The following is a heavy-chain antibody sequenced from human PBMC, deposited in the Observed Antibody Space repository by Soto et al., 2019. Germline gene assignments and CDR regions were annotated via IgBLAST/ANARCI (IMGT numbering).Heavy chain of an antibody. CDR1: GFSLSTSGVG. CDR3: AHGYGDSRLFQH. V-gene: IGHV2-5*02. CDR2: IYWDDDK. Sequence: QITLKESGPTLVKPTQTLTLTCTFSGFSLSTSGVGVGWIRQPPGKALEWLALIYWDDDKRYSPSLKSRLTITNDTSKNQLVLTMTNIDPVDTATYYCAHGYGDSRLFQHWGQGTLVTVSS. J-gene: IGHJ1*01. D-gene: IGHD4-17*01.